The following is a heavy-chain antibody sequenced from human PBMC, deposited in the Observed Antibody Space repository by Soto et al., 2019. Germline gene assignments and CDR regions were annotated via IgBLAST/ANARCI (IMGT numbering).Heavy chain of an antibody. V-gene: IGHV3-11*06. D-gene: IGHD3-9*01. CDR2: ISSSSDYT. J-gene: IGHJ5*02. CDR1: GFTFSDYY. CDR3: ARAGQDLRYSRDWFDP. Sequence: GGSLRLSCAASGFTFSDYYKSWIRQAPGKSLGWVSYISSSSDYTYYANSVKGRFTISRDNAKNSLYLQMNSLRAEDTAVYYCARAGQDLRYSRDWFDPWGQGTLVTVSS.